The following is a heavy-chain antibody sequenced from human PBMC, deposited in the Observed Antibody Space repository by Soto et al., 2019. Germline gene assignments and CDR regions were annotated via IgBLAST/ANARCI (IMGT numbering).Heavy chain of an antibody. V-gene: IGHV4-31*03. CDR2: IYYSGST. CDR1: GGSISSGGYY. Sequence: PSETLSLTCTVSGGSISSGGYYWSWIRQHPGKGLEWIGYIYYSGSTYYNPSLKSRVTISVDTSKNQFSLKLSSVTAADTAVYYCARERAYCSSTSCSYDAFDIWGQGTMVTVSS. CDR3: ARERAYCSSTSCSYDAFDI. D-gene: IGHD2-2*01. J-gene: IGHJ3*02.